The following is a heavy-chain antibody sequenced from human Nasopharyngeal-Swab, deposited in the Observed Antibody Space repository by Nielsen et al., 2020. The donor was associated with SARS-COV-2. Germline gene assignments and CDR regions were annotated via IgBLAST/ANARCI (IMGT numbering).Heavy chain of an antibody. J-gene: IGHJ6*03. CDR3: AKDHKMDSGGGVGYMDG. D-gene: IGHD3-16*01. CDR2: IRYDGSNQ. Sequence: GESLKISCAASGFIFSSSVMHWVRQAPGKGLEWVGFIRYDGSNQHYADSEKGRSTISRDSFKNTLVLQLHSLRAEDTAVYYCAKDHKMDSGGGVGYMDGWGKGTTVTVSS. CDR1: GFIFSSSV. V-gene: IGHV3-30*02.